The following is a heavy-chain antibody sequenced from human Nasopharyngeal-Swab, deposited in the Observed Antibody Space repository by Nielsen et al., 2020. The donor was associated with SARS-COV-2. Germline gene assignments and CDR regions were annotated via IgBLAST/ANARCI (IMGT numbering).Heavy chain of an antibody. J-gene: IGHJ3*02. V-gene: IGHV1-2*06. CDR2: INPNSGGT. D-gene: IGHD5-18*01. CDR3: AREGYSYGTDAFDI. Sequence: ASVKVSCKASGGTFSSFAISGVRQAPGQGLEWMGRINPNSGGTNYAQKFQGRVTMTRDTSISTAYMELSRLRSDDTAVYYCAREGYSYGTDAFDIWGQGTMVTVSS. CDR1: GGTFSSFA.